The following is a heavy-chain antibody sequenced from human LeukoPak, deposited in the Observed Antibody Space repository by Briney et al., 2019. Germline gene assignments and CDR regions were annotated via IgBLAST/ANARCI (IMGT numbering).Heavy chain of an antibody. J-gene: IGHJ4*02. CDR1: GFTFSSYS. D-gene: IGHD3-22*01. CDR2: ISSSSSYI. V-gene: IGHV3-21*01. CDR3: ARDPTDYDSSGYYYDYFDY. Sequence: GALRLSCAASGFTFSSYSMNWVRQAPGKGLEWVSSISSSSSYIYYADSVKGRFTISRDNAKNSLYLQMNSLRAEDTAVYYCARDPTDYDSSGYYYDYFDYWGQGTLVTVSS.